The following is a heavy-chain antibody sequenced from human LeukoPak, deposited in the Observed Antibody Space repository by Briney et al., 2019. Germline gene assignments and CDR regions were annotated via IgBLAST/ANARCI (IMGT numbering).Heavy chain of an antibody. CDR2: IYHSGST. CDR1: GGSISSGGYS. J-gene: IGHJ3*02. D-gene: IGHD5-24*01. CDR3: ARKRRWLTTIGDAFDI. V-gene: IGHV4-30-2*01. Sequence: PSETLSLTCAVSGGSISSGGYSWSWIRQPPGKGLEWIGYIYHSGSTYYNPSLKSRVTISVDRSKNQFSLKLSSVTAADTAVYYCARKRRWLTTIGDAFDIWGQGTMVTVSS.